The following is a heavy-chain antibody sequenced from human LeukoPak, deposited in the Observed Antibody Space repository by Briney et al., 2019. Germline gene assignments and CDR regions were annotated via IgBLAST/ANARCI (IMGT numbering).Heavy chain of an antibody. V-gene: IGHV4-31*03. Sequence: PSETLSLTCTVSGGSISSGGYYWSWIRQHPGKGLEWIGYIYYSGSTYYNPSLKCRVTISVDTSKNQFSLKLSSVTAADTAVYYCASVDTAMVVDYWGQGTLVTVSS. CDR1: GGSISSGGYY. CDR2: IYYSGST. J-gene: IGHJ4*02. D-gene: IGHD5-18*01. CDR3: ASVDTAMVVDY.